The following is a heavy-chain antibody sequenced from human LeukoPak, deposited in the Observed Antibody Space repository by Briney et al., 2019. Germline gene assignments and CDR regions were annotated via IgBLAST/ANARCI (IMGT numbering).Heavy chain of an antibody. Sequence: GRSLRLSCAASGFTFSSYAMSWVRQAPGKGLEWVSAISGSGGSTYYADSVKGRFTISRDNSKNTLYLQMNSLRAEDTAVYYCARERGYCSGGSCYFLDYWGQGTLVTVSS. CDR3: ARERGYCSGGSCYFLDY. CDR1: GFTFSSYA. J-gene: IGHJ4*02. D-gene: IGHD2-15*01. CDR2: ISGSGGST. V-gene: IGHV3-23*01.